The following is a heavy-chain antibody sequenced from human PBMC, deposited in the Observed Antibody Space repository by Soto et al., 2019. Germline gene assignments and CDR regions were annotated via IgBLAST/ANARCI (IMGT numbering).Heavy chain of an antibody. D-gene: IGHD1-26*01. CDR2: FSGPGGGT. J-gene: IGHJ5*01. CDR3: AKGKISTTTYTSFDS. CDR1: GFTFSRYA. Sequence: PGGSLRLSCAASGFTFSRYAMSWVRQAPGKGLEWVSTFSGPGGGTDYADSVKGRFTISRDNFKSSLYLQMSSLRAEDTAVYYCAKGKISTTTYTSFDSWGQGTLVTVSS. V-gene: IGHV3-23*01.